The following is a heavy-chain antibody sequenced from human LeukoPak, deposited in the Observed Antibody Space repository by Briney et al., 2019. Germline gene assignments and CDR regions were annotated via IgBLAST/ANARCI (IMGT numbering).Heavy chain of an antibody. Sequence: GGSLRLSCAASGFTFSNYWMSWVRQAPEKGLEWVANVKQDGSVKQYMDSMKGRITISRDNAKKSLYLQMNSLTAEDTAVYYCARDRDDGGFEYWGQGTLVTVSS. V-gene: IGHV3-7*01. CDR2: VKQDGSVK. J-gene: IGHJ4*02. CDR1: GFTFSNYW. CDR3: ARDRDDGGFEY. D-gene: IGHD4-23*01.